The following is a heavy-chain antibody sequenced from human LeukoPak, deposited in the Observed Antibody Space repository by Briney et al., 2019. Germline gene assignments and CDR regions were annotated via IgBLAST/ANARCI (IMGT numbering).Heavy chain of an antibody. CDR1: GFTFSSYN. Sequence: GSLRPSCAAPGFTFSSYNINWVRQAPGKGLEWVSSISSSSSYIYYADSVKGRFTISRDNAKNSLYLQMNSLRAEDTAVYYCARESGEPWGQGTLVTVSS. D-gene: IGHD4-17*01. CDR2: ISSSSSYI. J-gene: IGHJ5*02. V-gene: IGHV3-21*01. CDR3: ARESGEP.